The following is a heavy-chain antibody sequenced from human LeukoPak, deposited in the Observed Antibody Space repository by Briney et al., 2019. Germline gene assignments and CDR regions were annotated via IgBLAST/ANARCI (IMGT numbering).Heavy chain of an antibody. CDR1: GGSVSSSSSF. CDR2: VYYSGST. J-gene: IGHJ4*02. Sequence: PSETLSLTCAVYGGSVSSSSSFWAWIRQPPGKGLEWIGNVYYSGSTHYNPSLKSRVTISLDMSKNQFSLRLTSVTAADTAMYYCARHGLYQDYGYWGQGTLVTVSS. D-gene: IGHD3-16*01. V-gene: IGHV4-39*01. CDR3: ARHGLYQDYGY.